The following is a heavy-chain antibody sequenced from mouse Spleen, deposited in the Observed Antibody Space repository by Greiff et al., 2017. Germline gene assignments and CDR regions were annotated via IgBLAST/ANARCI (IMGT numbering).Heavy chain of an antibody. D-gene: IGHD2-4*01. J-gene: IGHJ3*01. V-gene: IGHV5-4*02. CDR2: ISDGGSYT. CDR3: DSDRGLRLFAY. Sequence: EVQLVESGGGLVKPGGSLKLSCAASGFTFSDYYMYWVRQTPEKRLEWVATISDGGSYTYYPDSVKGRFTISRDNAKNNLYLQMSSLKSEDTAMNYCDSDRGLRLFAYWGEGTLVTVSA. CDR1: GFTFSDYY.